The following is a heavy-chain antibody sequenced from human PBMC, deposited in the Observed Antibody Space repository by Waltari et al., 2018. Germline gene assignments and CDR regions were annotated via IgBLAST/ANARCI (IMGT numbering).Heavy chain of an antibody. V-gene: IGHV1-46*01. Sequence: QVQLVQSGAEVKKPGASVKVSCKASGYTFTSYYMHWVRQAPGQGLEWMGIINPSGGSTSYAQKFQGRVTMTRDTSTSTVYMELSSLRSEDTAVYYCVRVAGSNYMDVWGKGTTVTVSS. J-gene: IGHJ6*03. CDR1: GYTFTSYY. CDR2: INPSGGST. CDR3: VRVAGSNYMDV.